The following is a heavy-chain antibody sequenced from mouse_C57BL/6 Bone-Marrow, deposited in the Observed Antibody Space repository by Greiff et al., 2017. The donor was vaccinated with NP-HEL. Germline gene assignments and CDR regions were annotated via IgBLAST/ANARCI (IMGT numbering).Heavy chain of an antibody. CDR2: IDPENGDT. J-gene: IGHJ2*01. CDR1: GFNIKDYY. Sequence: EVQLQQSGAELVRPGASVKLSCTASGFNIKDYYMHWVKQRPEQGLEWIGWIDPENGDTEYASKFQGKATITADTSSNTAYLQLSSMTSEATAVYYCTNGDDYWGQGTTLTVSS. CDR3: TNGDDY. V-gene: IGHV14-4*01.